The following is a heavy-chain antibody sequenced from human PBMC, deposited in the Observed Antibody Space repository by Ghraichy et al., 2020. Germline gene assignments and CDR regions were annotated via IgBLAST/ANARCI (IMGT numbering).Heavy chain of an antibody. V-gene: IGHV3-23*01. CDR3: AKGIAAGTTTIAYYYNGLDV. CDR1: GFTFSSYA. Sequence: GGSLRLSCAASGFTFSSYAMNWVRQAPGKGLECVSGISGSGGSTYYVDSVTGRFTISRDNSKNTLNLQMNSLRAEDTAVYYCAKGIAAGTTTIAYYYNGLDVWGQGTTVTVSS. J-gene: IGHJ6*02. D-gene: IGHD6-13*01. CDR2: ISGSGGST.